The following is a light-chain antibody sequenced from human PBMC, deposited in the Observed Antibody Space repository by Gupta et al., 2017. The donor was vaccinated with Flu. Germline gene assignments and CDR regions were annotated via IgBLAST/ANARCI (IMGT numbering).Light chain of an antibody. J-gene: IGLJ3*02. V-gene: IGLV3-25*02. CDR2: KDS. Sequence: SYELTQPPSVSVSPGQTARITCSGDALPKQYAYWYQQKPGQAPVLVIYKDSERPSGIPERFSGSSSGTTVTLTISGVQAEDEADDYCQSADSSGTYTVFGGGTKLTVL. CDR3: QSADSSGTYTV. CDR1: ALPKQY.